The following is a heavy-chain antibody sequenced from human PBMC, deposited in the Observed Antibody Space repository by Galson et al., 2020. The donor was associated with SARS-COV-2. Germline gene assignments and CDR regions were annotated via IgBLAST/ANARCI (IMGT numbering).Heavy chain of an antibody. CDR1: GFTFSSHD. CDR3: VRDNPITGTFDY. J-gene: IGHJ4*02. D-gene: IGHD1-1*01. V-gene: IGHV3-13*01. Sequence: GESLKISCAASGFTFSSHDMHWVRQAPGKGLEWVSGIGTGGDTYYPDSVKGRFTISRENAKNSLYLQMNSLGAGDTAIYYCVRDNPITGTFDYWGQGTLVTVSS. CDR2: IGTGGDT.